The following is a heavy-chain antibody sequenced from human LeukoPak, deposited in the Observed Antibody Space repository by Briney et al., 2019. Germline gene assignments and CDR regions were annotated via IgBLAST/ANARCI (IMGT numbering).Heavy chain of an antibody. Sequence: PSETLSLTCAVYGGSFSGYYWSWIRQPPGKGLEWIGEINHTGSTNYKTSLKSRVTISVDTSKNQFSLKLSSVTAADTAVYYCARVETDYDILTGYGKGAFDIWGQGTMVTVSS. CDR1: GGSFSGYY. D-gene: IGHD3-9*01. CDR3: ARVETDYDILTGYGKGAFDI. CDR2: INHTGST. V-gene: IGHV4-34*01. J-gene: IGHJ3*02.